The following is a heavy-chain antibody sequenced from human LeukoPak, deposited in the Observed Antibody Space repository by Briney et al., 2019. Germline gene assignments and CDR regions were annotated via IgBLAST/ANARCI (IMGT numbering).Heavy chain of an antibody. V-gene: IGHV4-59*01. CDR3: AREDDCSGGSCYTY. CDR2: IYYSGST. CDR1: GGSISSYY. Sequence: PSETLSLTCTVSGGSISSYYWSWIRQPPGKGLEWIGYIYYSGSTNYNPSLKSRVTISVDTSKNPFSLKLSSVTAADTAVYYCAREDDCSGGSCYTYWGQGTLVTVSS. D-gene: IGHD2-15*01. J-gene: IGHJ4*02.